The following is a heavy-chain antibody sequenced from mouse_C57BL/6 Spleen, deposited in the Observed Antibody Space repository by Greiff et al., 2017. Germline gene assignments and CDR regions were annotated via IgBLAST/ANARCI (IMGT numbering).Heavy chain of an antibody. J-gene: IGHJ4*01. CDR2: ISSGGDYI. Sequence: EVHLVESGEGLVKPGGSLKLSCAASGFTFSSYAMSWVRQTPEKRLEWVAYISSGGDYIYYADTVKGRVTLSRDNARNTRYLQMSSLKSEDTAMSYCTRDRVYYGGSYYYAMDYWGQGTSVTVSS. CDR1: GFTFSSYA. V-gene: IGHV5-9-1*02. CDR3: TRDRVYYGGSYYYAMDY. D-gene: IGHD1-1*01.